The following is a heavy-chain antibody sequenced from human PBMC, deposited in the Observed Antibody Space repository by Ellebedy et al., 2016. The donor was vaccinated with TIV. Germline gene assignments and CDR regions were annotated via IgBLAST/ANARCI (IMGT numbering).Heavy chain of an antibody. CDR1: GLIVSTNH. CDR3: AKGSFPFGDKSERIYSFQY. CDR2: GGYT. D-gene: IGHD3-10*01. V-gene: IGHV3-53*04. J-gene: IGHJ4*02. Sequence: PGGSLRLSCTASGLIVSTNHMSWVRQAPGKGLEWVGGYTNYADSVKGRFTISTHNSRNTLYLKMTNLRTEDTAVYYCAKGSFPFGDKSERIYSFQYWGQGTLVTVSS.